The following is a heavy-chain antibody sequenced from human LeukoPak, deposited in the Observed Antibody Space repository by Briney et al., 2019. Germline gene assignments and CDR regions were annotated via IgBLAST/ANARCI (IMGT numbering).Heavy chain of an antibody. CDR3: ARPRYCMSTSCPDPQFEH. CDR2: IHQSGST. D-gene: IGHD2-2*01. J-gene: IGHJ4*02. V-gene: IGHV4-34*01. Sequence: SETLSLTCAVYGDSLSVYYWSWIRQSPGKGLEWIGEIHQSGSTNYNPSPKSRIVMSVDTSKNQFSLKMRSVTAADTAVYYCARPRYCMSTSCPDPQFEHWGQGTLVTVSS. CDR1: GDSLSVYY.